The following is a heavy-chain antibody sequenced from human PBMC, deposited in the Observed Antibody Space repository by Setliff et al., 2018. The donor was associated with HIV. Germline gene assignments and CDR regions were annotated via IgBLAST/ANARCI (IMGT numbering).Heavy chain of an antibody. V-gene: IGHV4-34*01. Sequence: SETLSLTCVVSGGSISSHYWSWIRQPPGKGLEWIGEINHSGSTNYNMSLWGRVTISLDASRNQFSLELISVTAADTAVYYCAGGPGTTSIDYWAQGTLVTVSS. CDR1: GGSISSHY. D-gene: IGHD1-26*01. CDR2: INHSGST. J-gene: IGHJ4*02. CDR3: AGGPGTTSIDY.